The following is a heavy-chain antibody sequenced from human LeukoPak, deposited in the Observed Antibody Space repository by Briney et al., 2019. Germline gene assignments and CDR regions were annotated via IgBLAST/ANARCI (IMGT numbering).Heavy chain of an antibody. Sequence: GESLKISCAASGFTVSSNYMSWVRQAPGKGLEWVSIIYRDDRTFYADSVKDRFTISRDNSKKTLFLQMNSLRAEDTAVYYCARDLGSYVDSWGHGTLVTVS. D-gene: IGHD5-18*01. V-gene: IGHV3-66*01. CDR1: GFTVSSNY. CDR2: IYRDDRT. CDR3: ARDLGSYVDS. J-gene: IGHJ5*01.